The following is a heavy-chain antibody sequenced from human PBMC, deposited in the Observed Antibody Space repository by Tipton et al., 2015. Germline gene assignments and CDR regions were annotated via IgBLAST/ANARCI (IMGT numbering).Heavy chain of an antibody. D-gene: IGHD1-26*01. J-gene: IGHJ3*02. V-gene: IGHV1-18*01. CDR2: ISAYNGNT. CDR1: GYTFTSYG. CDR3: ARTVGAPLDAFDT. Sequence: QLVQSGAEVKKPGASVKVSCKASGYTFTSYGISWVRQAPGQGLEWMGWISAYNGNTNYAQRLQGRVTMTTDTSTSTAYRELRSLRSDDTAVYYCARTVGAPLDAFDTWGQGTIVTVSS.